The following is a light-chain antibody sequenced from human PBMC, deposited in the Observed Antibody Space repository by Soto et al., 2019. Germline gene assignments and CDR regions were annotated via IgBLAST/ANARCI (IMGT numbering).Light chain of an antibody. CDR3: QQYNNWPPWT. J-gene: IGKJ1*01. Sequence: EFFFTQSPATLSLSPGERATLSCRASQSVSSYLAWYQQKPGQAPRLLIYDASNRATGIPARFSGSGSGTEFTLTISSLQSEDFAVYYCQQYNNWPPWTFGQGTKVDIK. CDR1: QSVSSY. V-gene: IGKV3-11*01. CDR2: DAS.